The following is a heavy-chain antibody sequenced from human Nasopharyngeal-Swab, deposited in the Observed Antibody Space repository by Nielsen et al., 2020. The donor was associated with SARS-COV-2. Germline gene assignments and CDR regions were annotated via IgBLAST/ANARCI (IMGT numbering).Heavy chain of an antibody. CDR2: INAGNGNT. D-gene: IGHD6-19*01. J-gene: IGHJ4*02. Sequence: WVRQAPGHRLEWMGWINAGNGNTKYSQKFQGRVTIIRDTSASTAYMELSSLRSEDTAVYYCASLAGDPDYWGQGTLVTVSS. CDR3: ASLAGDPDY. V-gene: IGHV1-3*01.